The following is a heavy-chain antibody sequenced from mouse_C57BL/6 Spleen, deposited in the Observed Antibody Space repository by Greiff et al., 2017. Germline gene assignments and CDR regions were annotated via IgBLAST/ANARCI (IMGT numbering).Heavy chain of an antibody. CDR1: GYSITSGYY. V-gene: IGHV3-6*01. J-gene: IGHJ4*01. CDR2: ISYDGSN. CDR3: ASNYGYYAMDY. D-gene: IGHD1-1*01. Sequence: EVKLMESGPGLVKPSQSLSLTCSVTGYSITSGYYWNWIRQFPGNKLEWMGYISYDGSNNYNPSLKNRISIPRDTSKNQFFLKLNSVTTEDTATYYCASNYGYYAMDYWGQGTSVTVSS.